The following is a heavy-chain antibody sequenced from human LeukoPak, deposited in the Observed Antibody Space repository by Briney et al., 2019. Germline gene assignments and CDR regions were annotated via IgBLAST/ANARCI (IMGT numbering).Heavy chain of an antibody. CDR3: AKDQEVAAAGTWGSIDY. J-gene: IGHJ4*02. Sequence: GGSLRLSCAASGFTFSHYGMHWVRQGPGKGLEWVAVISSDGNNKYYADSVKGRFTISRDNSKHTLYLQMNSLRPEDTAIYYCAKDQEVAAAGTWGSIDYWGQGTLVTVSS. D-gene: IGHD6-13*01. CDR2: ISSDGNNK. V-gene: IGHV3-30*18. CDR1: GFTFSHYG.